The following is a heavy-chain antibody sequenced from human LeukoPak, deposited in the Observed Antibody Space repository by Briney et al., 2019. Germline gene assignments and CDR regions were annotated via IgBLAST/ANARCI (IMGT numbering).Heavy chain of an antibody. CDR2: INHSGST. V-gene: IGHV4-34*01. CDR3: ARARRGYNYRGNWFDP. CDR1: GGSFSGYY. Sequence: SETLSLTCAVYGGSFSGYYCSWVRQPPGKGLDWIGEINHSGSTNYHPSLKSRATISVDTSKNQFSLKLSSVTAADTAVYYCARARRGYNYRGNWFDPWGQGTLVTVSS. D-gene: IGHD5-18*01. J-gene: IGHJ5*02.